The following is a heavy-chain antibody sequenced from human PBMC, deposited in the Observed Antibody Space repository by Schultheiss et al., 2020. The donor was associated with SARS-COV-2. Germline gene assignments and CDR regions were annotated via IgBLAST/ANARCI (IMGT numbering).Heavy chain of an antibody. CDR3: ARSGLWFGELSHYYYYGMDV. CDR2: ISHDGDNK. V-gene: IGHV3-30*03. Sequence: GGSLRLSCAASGFTFSNAWMNWVRQAPGKGLEWVALISHDGDNKYYADSVKGRFTISRDNSKNTLYLQMHSLRVEDTAVYYCARSGLWFGELSHYYYYGMDVWGQGTTVTVSS. D-gene: IGHD3-10*01. J-gene: IGHJ6*02. CDR1: GFTFSNAW.